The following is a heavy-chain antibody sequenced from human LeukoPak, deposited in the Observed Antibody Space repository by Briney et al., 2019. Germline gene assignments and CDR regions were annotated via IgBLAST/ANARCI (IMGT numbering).Heavy chain of an antibody. J-gene: IGHJ4*02. CDR1: GGTFSSYA. CDR3: VRTPPNWGADY. CDR2: MSPNSGNT. Sequence: ASVKVSCKASGGTFSSYAISWVRQATGQGLEWMGWMSPNSGNTGYAQKFQGRVTMTRNTAMSTAYMELSSLRSKDTAVYYCVRTPPNWGADYWGQGTLVTVSS. V-gene: IGHV1-8*02. D-gene: IGHD7-27*01.